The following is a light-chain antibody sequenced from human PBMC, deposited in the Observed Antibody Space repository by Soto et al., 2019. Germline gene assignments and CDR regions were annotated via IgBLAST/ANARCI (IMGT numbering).Light chain of an antibody. Sequence: QPVLTQPPSASGTPGQRITISCSGSRSTVGTNAVNWYQQFPGTAPKLLIYNNNERPSGVPDRFSGSKSGTSASLAITGLQSEDEADYYCAAWADSLDVLYVFGTGTKLTVL. CDR3: AAWADSLDVLYV. J-gene: IGLJ1*01. CDR1: RSTVGTNA. CDR2: NNN. V-gene: IGLV1-44*01.